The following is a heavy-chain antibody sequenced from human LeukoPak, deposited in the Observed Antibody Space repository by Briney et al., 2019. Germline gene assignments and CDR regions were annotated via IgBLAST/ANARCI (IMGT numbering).Heavy chain of an antibody. CDR2: ISSSSSYI. V-gene: IGHV3-21*01. CDR3: AREVVVVPAAIAFDY. D-gene: IGHD2-2*01. CDR1: GFTFSSYS. J-gene: IGHJ4*02. Sequence: GGSLRLSCAASGFTFSSYSMNWVRQAPGKGLEWVSSISSSSSYIYYADSVKGRFTISRDNAKNSLYLQMNSLRAEDTAVYYCAREVVVVPAAIAFDYWGQGTLVTVSS.